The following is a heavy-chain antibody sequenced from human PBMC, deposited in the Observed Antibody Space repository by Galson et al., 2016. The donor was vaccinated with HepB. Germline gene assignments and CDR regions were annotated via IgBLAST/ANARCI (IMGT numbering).Heavy chain of an antibody. Sequence: SLRLSCAASGFTFNAHWMNWVRQAPGKGLEWVANIRGDGTVSYYVDSVRGRFTITRDNAKNSLHLQMNGLRVEETAVYYCSREMTGSYFDWGQGTLVTVSS. CDR3: SREMTGSYFD. CDR2: IRGDGTVS. D-gene: IGHD3-10*01. J-gene: IGHJ4*02. V-gene: IGHV3-7*01. CDR1: GFTFNAHW.